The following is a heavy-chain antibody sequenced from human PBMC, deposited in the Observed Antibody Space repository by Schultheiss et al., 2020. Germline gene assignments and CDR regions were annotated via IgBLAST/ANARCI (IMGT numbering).Heavy chain of an antibody. V-gene: IGHV4-59*01. CDR3: ARDFAAENYFDY. CDR2: IYYSGST. Sequence: SETLSLTCTVSGGPISSYYWSWIRQPPGKGLEWIGYIYYSGSTNYNPSLKSRVTISVDTSKNQFSLKLSSVTAADTAVYYCARDFAAENYFDYWGQGTLVTVSS. J-gene: IGHJ4*02. CDR1: GGPISSYY. D-gene: IGHD6-13*01.